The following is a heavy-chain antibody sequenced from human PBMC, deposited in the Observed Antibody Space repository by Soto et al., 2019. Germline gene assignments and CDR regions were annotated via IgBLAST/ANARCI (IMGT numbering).Heavy chain of an antibody. CDR1: GFTFSHYA. V-gene: IGHV3-30-3*01. CDR3: ARPLWRDDYNWGYFDF. CDR2: ISYAASNK. D-gene: IGHD4-4*01. J-gene: IGHJ2*01. Sequence: QVQLVESGGGVVQPGRSLRLSCAASGFTFSHYAMHWVRQAPGKGLEWVAVISYAASNKYYADSVQGRFTISRDNSKHTVYLQMNSVRAEDTAAYYCARPLWRDDYNWGYFDFCGRGTLVTVSS.